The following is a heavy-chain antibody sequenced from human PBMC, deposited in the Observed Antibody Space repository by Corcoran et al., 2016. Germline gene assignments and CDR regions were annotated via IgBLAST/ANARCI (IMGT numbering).Heavy chain of an antibody. CDR1: GFTFGDYA. Sequence: EVQLVESGGGLVQPGRSLRLSCTASGFTFGDYATSWFRQAPGKGLEWVGFIRSKAYGGTTEYAASVKGRFTISRDDSKSIAYLQMNSLKTEDTAVYYCTRDEPPDYDFWSGYFDYWGQGTLVTVSS. V-gene: IGHV3-49*03. CDR3: TRDEPPDYDFWSGYFDY. D-gene: IGHD3-3*01. J-gene: IGHJ4*02. CDR2: IRSKAYGGTT.